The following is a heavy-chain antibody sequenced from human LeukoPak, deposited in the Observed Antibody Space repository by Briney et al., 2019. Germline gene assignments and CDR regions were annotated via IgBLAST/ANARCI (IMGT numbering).Heavy chain of an antibody. CDR2: IYYSGST. CDR3: ARDRYSSSSGGFDP. V-gene: IGHV4-59*12. J-gene: IGHJ5*02. Sequence: PSETLSLTCTVSGGSISSYYWSWIRQPPGKGLEWIGYIYYSGSTNYNPSLKSRVTISVDTSKNQFSLKLSSVTAADTAVYYCARDRYSSSSGGFDPWGQGTLVTVSS. CDR1: GGSISSYY. D-gene: IGHD6-6*01.